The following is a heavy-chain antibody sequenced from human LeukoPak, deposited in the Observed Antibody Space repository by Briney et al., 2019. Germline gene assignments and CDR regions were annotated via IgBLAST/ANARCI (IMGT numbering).Heavy chain of an antibody. CDR3: TREPRDSYGSANYGFDY. D-gene: IGHD3-10*01. CDR2: IYYSGST. CDR1: GGSVSSYY. V-gene: IGHV4-59*02. J-gene: IGHJ4*02. Sequence: SETLSLTCTVSGGSVSSYYWSWIRQPPGKELEWVGYIYYSGSTNYNPSLKSRVTISVDKSKNQFSLKLSSVTAADTAVYYCTREPRDSYGSANYGFDYWGQGTLVTVSS.